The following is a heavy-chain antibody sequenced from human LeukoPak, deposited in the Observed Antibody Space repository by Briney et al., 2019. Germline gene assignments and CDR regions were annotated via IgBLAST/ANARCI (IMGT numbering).Heavy chain of an antibody. D-gene: IGHD3-22*01. V-gene: IGHV1-46*01. Sequence: ASVKVYCKASGYTFTSYYMHWVRQAPGQGLEWMGIINPSGGSTSYSQKFQGRFTMTRDTSTSTLYMELSSLRSEDTAVYYCARATESSGYIYWGQGTLVTVSS. CDR2: INPSGGST. CDR3: ARATESSGYIY. J-gene: IGHJ4*02. CDR1: GYTFTSYY.